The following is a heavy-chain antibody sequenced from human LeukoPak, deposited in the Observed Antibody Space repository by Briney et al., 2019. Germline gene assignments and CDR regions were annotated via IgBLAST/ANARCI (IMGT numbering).Heavy chain of an antibody. CDR1: GFTFSSYG. Sequence: GGSLRLSCAASGFTFSSYGMSWVRQAPGKGLEWVSAISSTGGTTYYADSVRGRFTISRDNSKNTLYLQMNSLRAEDTAIYYCAKNGDRGAYCSGGSCYPYYYYYMDVWGKGTTVTISS. CDR2: ISSTGGTT. CDR3: AKNGDRGAYCSGGSCYPYYYYYMDV. J-gene: IGHJ6*03. V-gene: IGHV3-23*01. D-gene: IGHD2-15*01.